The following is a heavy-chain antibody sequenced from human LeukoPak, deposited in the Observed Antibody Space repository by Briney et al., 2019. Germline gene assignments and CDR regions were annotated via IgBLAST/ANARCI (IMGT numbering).Heavy chain of an antibody. V-gene: IGHV3-53*01. CDR3: ARLLPASRHYFDY. Sequence: GGSLRLSCAASGFTVSSYYMTWVRQAPGKGLEWVSVMYSGGSTYYADSVKGRFTISRDTSNNALYLQMISLRVEDTAVYHCARLLPASRHYFDYWGQGTLVTVSS. D-gene: IGHD6-6*01. CDR1: GFTVSSYY. CDR2: MYSGGST. J-gene: IGHJ4*02.